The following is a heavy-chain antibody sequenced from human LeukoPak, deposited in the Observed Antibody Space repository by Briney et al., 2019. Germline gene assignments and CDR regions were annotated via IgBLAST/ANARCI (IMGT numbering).Heavy chain of an antibody. V-gene: IGHV1-18*01. CDR2: ISAYNGNT. Sequence: ASVKVSCKASGYTFTSYGISWARQVPGQGLEWMGWISAYNGNTNYAQKLQGRVTMTTDTSTSTAYMELRSLRSDDTAVYYCALRDGVATTLGAFDIWGQGTMVTVSS. J-gene: IGHJ3*02. D-gene: IGHD5-12*01. CDR3: ALRDGVATTLGAFDI. CDR1: GYTFTSYG.